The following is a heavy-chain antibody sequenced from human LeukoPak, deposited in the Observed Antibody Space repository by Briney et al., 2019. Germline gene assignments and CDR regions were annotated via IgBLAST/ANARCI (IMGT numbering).Heavy chain of an antibody. CDR2: ISSTSAI. CDR3: ARDHNWGFDY. Sequence: GESLRLSCAASGFTFSSYMMTWVRQAPGKGLEWLSYISSTSAIYYADSVKGRFTISRDNARNSLYLQMNSLRAEDTAVYYCARDHNWGFDYWGQGTLVTVSS. J-gene: IGHJ4*02. V-gene: IGHV3-48*01. D-gene: IGHD7-27*01. CDR1: GFTFSSYM.